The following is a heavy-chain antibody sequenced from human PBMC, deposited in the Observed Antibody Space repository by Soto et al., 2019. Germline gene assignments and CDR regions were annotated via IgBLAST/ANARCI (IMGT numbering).Heavy chain of an antibody. CDR1: GGSISSGDYY. CDR3: ARGQGFYDILTGYSTYNWLDP. Sequence: TSETLSLTCTVSGGSISSGDYYWSWIRQPPGKGLEWIGYIYYSGSTYYNPSLKSRVTISVDTSKNQFSLKLSSVTAADTAVYYCARGQGFYDILTGYSTYNWLDPWGQGTLVTVSS. J-gene: IGHJ5*02. CDR2: IYYSGST. D-gene: IGHD3-9*01. V-gene: IGHV4-30-4*01.